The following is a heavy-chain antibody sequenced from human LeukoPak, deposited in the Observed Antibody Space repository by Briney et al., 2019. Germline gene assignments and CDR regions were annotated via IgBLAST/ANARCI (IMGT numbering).Heavy chain of an antibody. CDR1: GGSFSGYY. Sequence: PSETPSLTCAVYGGSFSGYYWSWIRQPPGKGLEWIGEINHSGSTNYNPSLKSRVTISVDTSKNQFSLKLSSVTAADTAVYYCARLYRSLYYYYYGMDVWGQGTTVTVSS. V-gene: IGHV4-34*01. J-gene: IGHJ6*02. D-gene: IGHD2-8*01. CDR2: INHSGST. CDR3: ARLYRSLYYYYYGMDV.